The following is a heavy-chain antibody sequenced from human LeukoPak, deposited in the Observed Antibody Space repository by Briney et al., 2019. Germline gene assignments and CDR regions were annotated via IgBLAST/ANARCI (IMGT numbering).Heavy chain of an antibody. CDR1: GGSFSYYY. V-gene: IGHV4-34*01. J-gene: IGHJ4*02. CDR2: INHSGTT. CDR3: ATFPEASAAGYDY. D-gene: IGHD6-13*01. Sequence: SETLSLTCAVYGGSFSYYYWSWIRQPPGKGLEWIGEINHSGTTNYNPSLKSRVTISVDASKNQFSLQLSSVTAADTAVYYCATFPEASAAGYDYWGQGTLVTVSS.